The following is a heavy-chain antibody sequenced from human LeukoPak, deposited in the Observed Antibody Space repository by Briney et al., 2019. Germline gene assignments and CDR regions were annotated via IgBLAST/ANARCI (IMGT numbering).Heavy chain of an antibody. V-gene: IGHV3-15*04. D-gene: IGHD7-27*01. CDR1: GFTFSNAW. CDR2: IESKTDGGTT. CDR3: TTDTSGDDY. J-gene: IGHJ4*02. Sequence: GGSLRLSCAASGFTFSNAWMSWVRQAPGKGLKWVGRIESKTDGGTTDYAAPVKGRFTISRDDSKNTLYLQMNSLKTEDTAVYYCTTDTSGDDYRGQGTLVTVSS.